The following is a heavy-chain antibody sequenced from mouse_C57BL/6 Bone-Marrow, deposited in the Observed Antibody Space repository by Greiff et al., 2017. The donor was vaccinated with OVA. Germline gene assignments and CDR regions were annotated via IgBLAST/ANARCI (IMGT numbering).Heavy chain of an antibody. CDR2: ISNGGGST. CDR3: AREWIYYYGSSYGYFDV. CDR1: GFTFSDYY. V-gene: IGHV5-12*01. D-gene: IGHD1-1*01. J-gene: IGHJ1*03. Sequence: EVMLVESGGGLVQPGGSLKLSCAASGFTFSDYYMYWVRQTPEKRLEWVAYISNGGGSTYYPDTVKGRFTISRDNAKNTLYLQMSRLKSEDAAMYYCAREWIYYYGSSYGYFDVWGTGTTVTVSS.